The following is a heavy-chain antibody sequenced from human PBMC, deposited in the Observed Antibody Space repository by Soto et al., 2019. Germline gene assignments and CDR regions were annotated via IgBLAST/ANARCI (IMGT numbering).Heavy chain of an antibody. D-gene: IGHD3-22*01. CDR3: ARDRVWDYYDSSGSGMDV. CDR2: ISGSGGST. J-gene: IGHJ6*02. V-gene: IGHV3-23*01. Sequence: GGSLRLSCTASGFTFRSHAMSWVRQATGKGLEWVSAISGSGGSTYYADSVKGRFTISRDNSKNTLYLQMNSLRAEDTAVYYCARDRVWDYYDSSGSGMDVWGQGTTVTVSS. CDR1: GFTFRSHA.